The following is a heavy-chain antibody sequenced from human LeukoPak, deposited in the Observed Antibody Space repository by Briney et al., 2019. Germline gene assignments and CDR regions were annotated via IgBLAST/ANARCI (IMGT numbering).Heavy chain of an antibody. Sequence: SETLSLTCTVSGGSISSYYWSWIRQPPGKGLEWIGYIYYSGSTNYNPSLKSRVTISVDTSKNQFSLKLSSVTAADTAVFYCARVRSYGPDYWGQGTLVTVSS. J-gene: IGHJ4*02. CDR2: IYYSGST. CDR3: ARVRSYGPDY. CDR1: GGSISSYY. V-gene: IGHV4-59*08. D-gene: IGHD3-10*01.